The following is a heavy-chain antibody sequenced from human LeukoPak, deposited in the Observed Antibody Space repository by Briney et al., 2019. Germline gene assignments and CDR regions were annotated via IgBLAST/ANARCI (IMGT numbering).Heavy chain of an antibody. CDR3: ARGHRT. Sequence: PSETLSLTCTVSGGSISSYYWSWIRQPPGKGLEWIGEINHSGSTNYNPSLKSRVTISVDTSKNQFSLKLSSVTAADTAVYYCARGHRTWGQGTLVTVSS. CDR1: GGSISSYY. J-gene: IGHJ5*02. V-gene: IGHV4-34*01. CDR2: INHSGST.